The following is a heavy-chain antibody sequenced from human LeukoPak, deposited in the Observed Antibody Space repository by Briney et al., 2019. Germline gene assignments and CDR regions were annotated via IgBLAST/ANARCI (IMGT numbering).Heavy chain of an antibody. Sequence: GGSLRLSCAASGFPFSDYAMTWVRQAPGKGLEWVSVISGGGDGADCADSMKGRFTISRDNSKNTLYLQMYSLRAEDTALYYCAKLGCTGTICYANYWGQGTLVTVSS. V-gene: IGHV3-23*01. D-gene: IGHD2-2*01. CDR1: GFPFSDYA. CDR2: ISGGGDGA. CDR3: AKLGCTGTICYANY. J-gene: IGHJ4*02.